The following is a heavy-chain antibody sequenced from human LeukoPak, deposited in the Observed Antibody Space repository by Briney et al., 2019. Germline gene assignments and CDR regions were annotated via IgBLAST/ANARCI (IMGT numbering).Heavy chain of an antibody. CDR3: ARGYSSGWYVGYFDY. Sequence: SETLSLTCSVAGGSISSDYWAWIRQIPGKGLEWIAYIHYNGHTSYNPSLKSRVTISIDASKNQFSLKLSSVTAADTAVYYCARGYSSGWYVGYFDYWGQGTLVTVSS. V-gene: IGHV4-59*01. CDR1: GGSISSDY. J-gene: IGHJ4*02. CDR2: IHYNGHT. D-gene: IGHD6-19*01.